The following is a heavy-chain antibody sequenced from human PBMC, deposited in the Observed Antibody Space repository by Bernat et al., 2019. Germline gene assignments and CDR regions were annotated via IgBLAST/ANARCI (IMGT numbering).Heavy chain of an antibody. V-gene: IGHV6-1*01. D-gene: IGHD1-26*01. Sequence: QVQLQQSGPGLVKPSQTLSLTCAISGDSVSSNSAAWNWIRQSPSRGLEWLGRTYYRSKWYNDYAVSVRSRITINPAASKLQFSLQLNSVAPEGTAVYYCARSLGGSHPLAYWGQGTLVTVSS. CDR3: ARSLGGSHPLAY. CDR1: GDSVSSNSAA. CDR2: TYYRSKWYN. J-gene: IGHJ4*02.